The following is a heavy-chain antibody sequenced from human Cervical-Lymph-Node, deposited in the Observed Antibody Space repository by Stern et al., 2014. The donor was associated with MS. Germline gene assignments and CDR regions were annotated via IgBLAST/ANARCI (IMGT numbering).Heavy chain of an antibody. CDR1: GYSFTNYW. J-gene: IGHJ4*02. CDR3: ARHCAKREQCAFDY. D-gene: IGHD6-19*01. CDR2: IYPGDSDT. V-gene: IGHV5-51*01. Sequence: VQLVQSGAEVKKPGESLKISCKGSGYSFTNYWIGWVRQMPGKGLEWMGIIYPGDSDTRYSPSFQGQVTISDDKSIRTASLQWSSLKASDTAMYYCARHCAKREQCAFDYWGQGTLVTVSS.